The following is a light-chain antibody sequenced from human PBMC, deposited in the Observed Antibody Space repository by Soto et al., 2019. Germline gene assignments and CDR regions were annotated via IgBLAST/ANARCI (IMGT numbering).Light chain of an antibody. Sequence: QSALTQPASVSGSPGQSITISCTGTSSDVGGYNYVSWYQQHPGKAPKVVIYEVSNRPSWISNRFSGSKSGNTASLTISGLQAEDEADYYCSSYTSSSTQVFGGGTKVTVL. CDR3: SSYTSSSTQV. CDR1: SSDVGGYNY. CDR2: EVS. V-gene: IGLV2-14*01. J-gene: IGLJ2*01.